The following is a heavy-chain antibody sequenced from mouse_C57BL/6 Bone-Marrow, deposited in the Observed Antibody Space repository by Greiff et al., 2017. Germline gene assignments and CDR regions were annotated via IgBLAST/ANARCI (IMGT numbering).Heavy chain of an antibody. CDR1: GFTFSSYG. CDR3: ASRWAWFAY. V-gene: IGHV5-6*02. J-gene: IGHJ3*01. Sequence: EVKLMESGGDLVKPGGSLKLSCAASGFTFSSYGMSWVRQTPDKRLEWVATISSGGSYTYYPDSVKGRFTISRDNAKNTLYLQMSSLKSEDTAMYYCASRWAWFAYWGQGTLVTVSA. CDR2: ISSGGSYT.